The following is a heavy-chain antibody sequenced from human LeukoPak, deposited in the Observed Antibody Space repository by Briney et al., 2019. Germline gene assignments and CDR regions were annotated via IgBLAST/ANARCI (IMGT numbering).Heavy chain of an antibody. J-gene: IGHJ5*02. D-gene: IGHD6-13*01. CDR1: GYSISSGYY. CDR3: ARVNRYSSSCTGGNWFDP. V-gene: IGHV4-38-2*02. Sequence: SETLSLSCTVSGYSISSGYYWGWIRPPPGKGLEWIGSIYHSGSTYYNPSLKSRVTISVDKSKNQFSLKLSSVTAADTAVYYCARVNRYSSSCTGGNWFDPWGQGTLVTVSS. CDR2: IYHSGST.